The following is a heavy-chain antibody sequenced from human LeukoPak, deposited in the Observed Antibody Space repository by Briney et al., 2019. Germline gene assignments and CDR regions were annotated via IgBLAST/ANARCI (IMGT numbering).Heavy chain of an antibody. Sequence: ASVTVSFKASVYTFTDYYMHWVRQAPGQGLAWMGWINPNSGGTNYAQKFQGRVTMTRDTSISTAYMELSRLRSDDTAVYYCARGYSGYDWAGGYYYYMDVWGKGTTVTVSS. CDR2: INPNSGGT. CDR3: ARGYSGYDWAGGYYYYMDV. CDR1: VYTFTDYY. V-gene: IGHV1-2*02. J-gene: IGHJ6*03. D-gene: IGHD5-12*01.